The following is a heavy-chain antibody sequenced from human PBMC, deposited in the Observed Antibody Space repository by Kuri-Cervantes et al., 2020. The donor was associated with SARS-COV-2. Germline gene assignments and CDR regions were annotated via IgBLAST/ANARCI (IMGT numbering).Heavy chain of an antibody. Sequence: SETLSLTCTVSGGSISSYYWSWIRQPPGKGLEWIGYIYYSMSTNYNPSLKSRVTISVDTSKNQFSLKLSSVNAADTAVYYCARQTQNEMITIFGVIIMSDAFDIWGQGTMVTVSS. CDR1: GGSISSYY. CDR2: IYYSMST. CDR3: ARQTQNEMITIFGVIIMSDAFDI. V-gene: IGHV4-59*08. D-gene: IGHD3-3*01. J-gene: IGHJ3*02.